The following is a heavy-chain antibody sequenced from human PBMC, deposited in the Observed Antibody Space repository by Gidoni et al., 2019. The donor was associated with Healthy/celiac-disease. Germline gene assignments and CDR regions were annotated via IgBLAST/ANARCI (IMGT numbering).Heavy chain of an antibody. CDR3: ARQGSVGYCSSTSCPVDY. CDR1: GGSISSSSYY. Sequence: QLQLQESGPGLVKPSETLSLTCTVSGGSISSSSYYWGWIRQPPGKGLEWIGSIYYSGSTYYNPSLKSRVTISVDTSKNQFSLKLSSVTAADTAVYYCARQGSVGYCSSTSCPVDYWGQGTLVTVSS. J-gene: IGHJ4*02. D-gene: IGHD2-2*01. V-gene: IGHV4-39*01. CDR2: IYYSGST.